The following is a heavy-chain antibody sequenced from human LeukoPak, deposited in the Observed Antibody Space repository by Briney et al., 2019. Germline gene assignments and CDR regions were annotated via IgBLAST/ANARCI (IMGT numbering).Heavy chain of an antibody. Sequence: SQTLSLTCTVSGGSISSGSYYWSWIRQPPGKGLEWIWYIYYSGSTNYNPSLKGRVTISVDTSKNQFSLKLSSVTAADTAVYYCARFYGGNSLWYFDYWGQGTLVTVSS. J-gene: IGHJ4*02. CDR2: IYYSGST. CDR3: ARFYGGNSLWYFDY. CDR1: GGSISSGSYY. D-gene: IGHD4-23*01. V-gene: IGHV4-61*01.